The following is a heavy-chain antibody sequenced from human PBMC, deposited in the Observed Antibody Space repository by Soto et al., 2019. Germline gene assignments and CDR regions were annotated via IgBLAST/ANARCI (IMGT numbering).Heavy chain of an antibody. CDR2: VSDSGAKT. D-gene: IGHD3-10*01. Sequence: LRLSCVASGFTFRTNPMSWVRQAPRKGLEWVSGVSDSGAKTYYADSVKGRFTVSRDNSKNTLYLEMKSLRAEDTAVYYCAKDFQFGGSGTGYFDNWGQGTLVTVSS. CDR3: AKDFQFGGSGTGYFDN. J-gene: IGHJ4*02. CDR1: GFTFRTNP. V-gene: IGHV3-23*01.